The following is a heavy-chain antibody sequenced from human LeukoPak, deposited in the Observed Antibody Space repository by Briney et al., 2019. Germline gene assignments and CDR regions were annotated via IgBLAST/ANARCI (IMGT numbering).Heavy chain of an antibody. CDR1: GFTFSSYW. D-gene: IGHD3-10*01. J-gene: IGHJ5*02. CDR3: VFGYYYDSGSQYNWFDT. V-gene: IGHV3-7*02. CDR2: IKGDGSDN. Sequence: PGGSLRLSCAASGFTFSSYWMSWVRQAPGKCLEWVANIKGDGSDNHYVDSVRGRFTISRDNAKNSLYLQMNSLRAEDTAVYYCVFGYYYDSGSQYNWFDTWGQGTLVTVSS.